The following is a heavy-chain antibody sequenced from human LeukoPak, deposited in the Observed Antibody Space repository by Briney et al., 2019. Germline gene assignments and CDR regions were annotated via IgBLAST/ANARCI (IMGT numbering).Heavy chain of an antibody. CDR1: GFTFSTYV. V-gene: IGHV3-30-3*01. D-gene: IGHD6-19*01. CDR2: TSSDGSNK. J-gene: IGHJ4*02. CDR3: ARVHSSGHGWMTFDD. Sequence: PGGSLRLSCAASGFTFSTYVMHWVRQAPGKGLEWVAVTSSDGSNKYYADPVMGRFTISRDNSKNTLYLQMNSLRAEDTALYYCARVHSSGHGWMTFDDRGQGTLVTVSS.